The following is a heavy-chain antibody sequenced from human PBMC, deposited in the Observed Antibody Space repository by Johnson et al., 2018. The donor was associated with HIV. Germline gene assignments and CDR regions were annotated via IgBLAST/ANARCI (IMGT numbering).Heavy chain of an antibody. J-gene: IGHJ3*02. Sequence: VQLVESGGGLVQPGGSLRLSCAASGFTVSSNYMSWVRQAPGKGLESVSVVYSGGTTHYADSVKGRFTISRDNAKNSLYLQMNSLRAEDTALYYCAKEDGNLNAFDIWGQGTMVTVSS. CDR1: GFTVSSNY. CDR3: AKEDGNLNAFDI. CDR2: VYSGGTT. D-gene: IGHD5-24*01. V-gene: IGHV3-66*02.